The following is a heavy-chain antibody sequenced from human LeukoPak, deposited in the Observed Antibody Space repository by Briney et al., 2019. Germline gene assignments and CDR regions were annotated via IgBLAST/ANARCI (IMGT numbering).Heavy chain of an antibody. D-gene: IGHD2-15*01. CDR2: MYYSGST. CDR1: GSSISSYY. CDR3: ARLWSTSCKGGSCPHQPNY. Sequence: PSETLSLTCTVSGSSISSYYWGWIRQPPGKGLEWIGSMYYSGSTYYNPSLKSRVTISINTSKNQFSLKLSSVTAADTAVYYCARLWSTSCKGGSCPHQPNYWGQGTRVTVPS. J-gene: IGHJ4*02. V-gene: IGHV4-39*07.